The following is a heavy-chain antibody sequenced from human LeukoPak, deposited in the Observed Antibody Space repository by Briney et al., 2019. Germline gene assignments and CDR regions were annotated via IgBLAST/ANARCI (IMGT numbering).Heavy chain of an antibody. V-gene: IGHV3-21*05. CDR2: ISDSNSYT. D-gene: IGHD7-27*01. CDR3: ARTPGRLGQSFDY. J-gene: IGHJ4*02. Sequence: GGSLRLSCAASGFSFGSYSMNWVRQSPGKGLEWVSYISDSNSYTKYTDSVKGRFTISRDNAKNSLYLQMNTLRAEDTAVYYCARTPGRLGQSFDYWGQGTLVTVSS. CDR1: GFSFGSYS.